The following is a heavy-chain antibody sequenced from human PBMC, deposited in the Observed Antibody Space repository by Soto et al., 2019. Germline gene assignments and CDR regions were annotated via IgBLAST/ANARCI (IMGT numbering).Heavy chain of an antibody. CDR3: AKAAGTCTKGLNF. J-gene: IGHJ4*02. V-gene: IGHV3-30*18. CDR2: IFYDGSET. CDR1: GFIFSTDG. Sequence: GGSLRLSCEASGFIFSTDGMNWVLQPPGKGLEWVAHIFYDGSETHYADSVKGRFTISRDNSKNTLYLHMNGLRVEDTAVYYCAKAAGTCTKGLNFWGQGTLVTVSS.